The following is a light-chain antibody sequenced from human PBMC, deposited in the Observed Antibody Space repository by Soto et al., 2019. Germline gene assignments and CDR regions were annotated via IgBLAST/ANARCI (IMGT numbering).Light chain of an antibody. CDR2: NDN. CDR3: AAWDGSLNVVL. V-gene: IGLV1-44*01. CDR1: SSNIGTNT. J-gene: IGLJ2*01. Sequence: QLVLTQPSSASGTPGQTVTISCSGTSSNIGTNTVNWYRQVPGTAPKLLIFNDNVRPSGVPGRFSGSRSGTSASLAISGLQSEDEADYDCAAWDGSLNVVLLGGGTKLTVL.